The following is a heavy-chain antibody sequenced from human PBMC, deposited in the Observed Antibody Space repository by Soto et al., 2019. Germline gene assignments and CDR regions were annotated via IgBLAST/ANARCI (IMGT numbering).Heavy chain of an antibody. Sequence: EAVPTLGNATQTVTLTCTFSGFSLRTTGSGVAWIRQPPGKALEWLAIIYWDDVIRYSPSLKTRLTITKDVSRNQVVLTMTNMDPVDTATYYCARRPWGQFYGDFFDYWGQGTLVTVSS. CDR3: ARRPWGQFYGDFFDY. D-gene: IGHD4-17*01. V-gene: IGHV2-5*02. CDR1: GFSLRTTGSG. CDR2: IYWDDVI. J-gene: IGHJ4*02.